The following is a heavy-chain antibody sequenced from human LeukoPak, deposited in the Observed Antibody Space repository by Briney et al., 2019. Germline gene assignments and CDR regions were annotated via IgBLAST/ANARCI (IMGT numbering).Heavy chain of an antibody. V-gene: IGHV4-39*07. J-gene: IGHJ4*02. CDR2: IYYRGST. CDR1: GGSISSSSYY. Sequence: SETLSLTCTVSGGSISSSSYYWGWVRQPPGKGLEWIGSIYYRGSTYYNPSLKSRVTISVDTSKNQFSLKLSSVTAADTAVYYCARDYSGSYFDYWGQGTLVTVSS. CDR3: ARDYSGSYFDY. D-gene: IGHD1-26*01.